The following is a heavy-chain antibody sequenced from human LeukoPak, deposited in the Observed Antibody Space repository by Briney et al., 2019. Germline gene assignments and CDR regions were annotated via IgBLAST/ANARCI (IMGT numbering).Heavy chain of an antibody. V-gene: IGHV1-2*02. Sequence: GASVKVSCTASGYTFTGYYMHWVRQAPGQGLEWMGWINPNSGGTNYAQKFQGRVTMTRDTSISTAYMELSRLRSDDPAVYYCARGAVVPAANGHYGMDVWGQGTTVTVSS. CDR1: GYTFTGYY. J-gene: IGHJ6*02. CDR2: INPNSGGT. D-gene: IGHD2-2*01. CDR3: ARGAVVPAANGHYGMDV.